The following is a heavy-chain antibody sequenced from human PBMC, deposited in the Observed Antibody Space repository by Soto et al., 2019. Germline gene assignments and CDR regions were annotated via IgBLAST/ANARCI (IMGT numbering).Heavy chain of an antibody. V-gene: IGHV1-3*05. CDR1: GYTFTNYA. CDR3: ARVSGYYLPDY. CDR2: INAGNGNT. D-gene: IGHD5-12*01. Sequence: QVQLVQSGAEEKKPGASVKVSCKASGYTFTNYAMHWVRQAPGQRLEWMGWINAGNGNTKYSQKFQGRVTITRDTSASTAYMELSSLRSEDTGVYYCARVSGYYLPDYWGQGTLVTVSS. J-gene: IGHJ4*02.